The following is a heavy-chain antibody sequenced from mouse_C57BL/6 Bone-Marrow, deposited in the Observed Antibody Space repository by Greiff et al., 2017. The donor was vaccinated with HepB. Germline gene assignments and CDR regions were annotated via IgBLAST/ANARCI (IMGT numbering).Heavy chain of an antibody. CDR1: GYTFTSYW. J-gene: IGHJ4*01. D-gene: IGHD2-5*01. Sequence: QVQLQQSGAELAKPGASVKLSCKASGYTFTSYWMHWVKQRPGQGLEWIGYINPSSGYTKYNQKFKDKATLTADKSSSTAYMQLSRLTYEDSAVYYCARRTSSNFYAMDYWGQGTSVTVSS. CDR3: ARRTSSNFYAMDY. CDR2: INPSSGYT. V-gene: IGHV1-7*01.